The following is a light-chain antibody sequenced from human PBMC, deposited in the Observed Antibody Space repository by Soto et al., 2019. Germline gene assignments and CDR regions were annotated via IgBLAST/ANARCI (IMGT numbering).Light chain of an antibody. CDR3: AAWDDSLSGFYV. J-gene: IGLJ1*01. Sequence: QSVLTQPPSASGTPGQRVTISCSGSSSNIGSNYVYWYQQLPGTAPKLPIYRMNQRPSGVPDRFSGSKSGTSAALAISGLRSEDAADYYCAAWDDSLSGFYVFGTGTKVTVL. CDR1: SSNIGSNY. V-gene: IGLV1-47*01. CDR2: RMN.